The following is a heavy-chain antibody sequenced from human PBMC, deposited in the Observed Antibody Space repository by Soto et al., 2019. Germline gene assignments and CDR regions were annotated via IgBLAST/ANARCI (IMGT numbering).Heavy chain of an antibody. CDR3: ARDPAIYSGKFDYGLDV. D-gene: IGHD4-4*01. V-gene: IGHV3-21*05. CDR1: GFTFSSYS. CDR2: IGTSGKTI. Sequence: EVPLVESGGGLVKPGGSLRLSCAASGFTFSSYSMNWVRQAPGKGLEWVSYIGTSGKTIYYADSVRGRFTISRDNAKNSLYLQMNSLRAEDTAVYFCARDPAIYSGKFDYGLDVWGRGTTVTVSS. J-gene: IGHJ6*02.